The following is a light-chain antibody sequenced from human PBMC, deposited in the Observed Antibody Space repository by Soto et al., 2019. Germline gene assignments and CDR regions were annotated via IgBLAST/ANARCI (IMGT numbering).Light chain of an antibody. CDR1: SSDVGGYNY. CDR2: DVS. CDR3: SSYTSSSTLGV. J-gene: IGLJ2*01. V-gene: IGLV2-14*01. Sequence: QSALTQPASVSGSPGQSITISCTGTSSDVGGYNYVSWYQQHPGKAPKLMIYDVSNRPSGVSSRFSGSKSGNTASLTISGLQAEDEADYSCSSYTSSSTLGVFGGGTKLTVL.